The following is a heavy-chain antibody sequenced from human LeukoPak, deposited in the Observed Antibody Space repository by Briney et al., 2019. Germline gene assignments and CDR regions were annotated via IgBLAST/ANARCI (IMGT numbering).Heavy chain of an antibody. V-gene: IGHV3-7*01. Sequence: GGSLRLSCAASGFTFSSYWMSWVRQAPGKGLEWVANIKQDGSEKYYVDSVKGRFTISRDNAKNSLYLQMNSLRAEDTAVYYCASDCSSTSCYTVFDYWGQGTLVTVSS. CDR1: GFTFSSYW. D-gene: IGHD2-2*02. J-gene: IGHJ4*02. CDR3: ASDCSSTSCYTVFDY. CDR2: IKQDGSEK.